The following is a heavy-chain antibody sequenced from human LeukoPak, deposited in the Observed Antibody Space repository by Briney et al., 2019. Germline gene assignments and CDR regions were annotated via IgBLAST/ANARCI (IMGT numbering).Heavy chain of an antibody. J-gene: IGHJ4*02. D-gene: IGHD3-10*01. Sequence: PGGSLRLSCAASGFTFNNYLMSWVRQAPGKGLEWVSVTGGGRTLYADSVKGRFTISGDTSRTTLYLQMNGLRAEDTAVYYCAKECDYSPGHKFDLWGQGTLVTVSS. CDR1: GFTFNNYL. CDR3: AKECDYSPGHKFDL. V-gene: IGHV3-23*01. CDR2: TGGGRT.